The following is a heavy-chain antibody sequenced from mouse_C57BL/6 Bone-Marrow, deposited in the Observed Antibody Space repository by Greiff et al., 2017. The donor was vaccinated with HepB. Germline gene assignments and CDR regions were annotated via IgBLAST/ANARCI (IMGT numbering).Heavy chain of an antibody. Sequence: EVKLVESEGGLVQPGSSMKLSCTASGFTFSDYYMAWVRQVPEKGLEWVANINYDGSSTYYLDSLKSRFIISRDNAKNILYLQMSSLKSEDTATYYCARDSGWLSFFDYWGQGTTLTVSS. D-gene: IGHD2-3*01. CDR1: GFTFSDYY. J-gene: IGHJ2*01. CDR2: INYDGSST. V-gene: IGHV5-16*01. CDR3: ARDSGWLSFFDY.